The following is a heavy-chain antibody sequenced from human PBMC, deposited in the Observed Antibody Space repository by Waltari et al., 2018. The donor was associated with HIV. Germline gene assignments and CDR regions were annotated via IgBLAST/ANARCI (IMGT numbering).Heavy chain of an antibody. CDR1: GFSFSIYA. CDR2: ISGSGENR. D-gene: IGHD6-13*01. V-gene: IGHV3-23*01. Sequence: EVQLLESGGGLVQPGGSLRLSCRASGFSFSIYATNWVRQAPGEGLEWVSGISGSGENRDYADCVKGRLTIARDNSKNKVFLQMKSLRPEDTAFYYCTKEPVTAVGNINWFDPWGQGTLVTVSS. J-gene: IGHJ5*02. CDR3: TKEPVTAVGNINWFDP.